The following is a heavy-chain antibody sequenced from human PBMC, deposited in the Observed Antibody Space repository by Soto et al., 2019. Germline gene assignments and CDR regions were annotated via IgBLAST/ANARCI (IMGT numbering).Heavy chain of an antibody. V-gene: IGHV1-18*01. D-gene: IGHD3-16*02. CDR3: ASYPPPVHY. J-gene: IGHJ4*02. Sequence: QVQLVQSGAEVKKPGASVKVSCKASGYTFTSYGISWVRQAPGQGLEWMGWISAYNGNTKNAQKLQGRVTMTKDTSTSTAYTELSGLRCDDTAEYYCASYPPPVHYWGQGTLVTVSS. CDR1: GYTFTSYG. CDR2: ISAYNGNT.